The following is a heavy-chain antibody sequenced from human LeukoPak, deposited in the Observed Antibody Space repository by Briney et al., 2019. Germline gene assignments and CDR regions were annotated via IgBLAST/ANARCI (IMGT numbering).Heavy chain of an antibody. D-gene: IGHD6-13*01. CDR2: IRQDGSEK. CDR1: GFTFNGYW. J-gene: IGHJ4*02. V-gene: IGHV3-7*04. CDR3: ARVAAAGDY. Sequence: GGSLRLSCAASGFTFNGYWMSWVRQAPGKGLEWVANIRQDGSEKYYVDSVRGRLTISRDNAKNSLYLQMNSLRAEDTAVYYCARVAAAGDYWDKGTLVTVSS.